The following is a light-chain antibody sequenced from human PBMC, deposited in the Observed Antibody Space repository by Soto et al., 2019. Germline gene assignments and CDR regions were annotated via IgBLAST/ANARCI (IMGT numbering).Light chain of an antibody. CDR2: DAS. Sequence: EIVLTQSPATLSLSPGERATRSCRASQSVSSYLAWYQQKPGQAPRLLIYDASNRATGIPARFSGSGSGTDFTLTISSLEPEDFAVYYCQQRSNWPPLTFGGGTKVEIQ. CDR3: QQRSNWPPLT. CDR1: QSVSSY. V-gene: IGKV3-11*01. J-gene: IGKJ4*01.